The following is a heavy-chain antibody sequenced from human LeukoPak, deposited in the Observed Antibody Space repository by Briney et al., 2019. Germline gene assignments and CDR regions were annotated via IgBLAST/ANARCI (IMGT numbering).Heavy chain of an antibody. CDR2: ISAYIGNT. Sequence: ASVKVSCKASGYTFNSHGITWVRQAPGQGLEWMGWISAYIGNTNYAQKLQGRVTMTTDTSTSTAYMELRSLRSDDTAVYYCARDPGGRRSYWYFDLWGRGTLVTVSS. CDR3: ARDPGGRRSYWYFDL. CDR1: GYTFNSHG. J-gene: IGHJ2*01. V-gene: IGHV1-18*01.